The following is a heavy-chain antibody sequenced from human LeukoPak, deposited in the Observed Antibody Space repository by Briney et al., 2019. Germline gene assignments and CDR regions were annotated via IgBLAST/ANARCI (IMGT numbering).Heavy chain of an antibody. CDR3: ARSIRGYTYGFDAFDI. J-gene: IGHJ3*02. V-gene: IGHV3-30-3*01. CDR1: GFTFSSYA. D-gene: IGHD5-18*01. CDR2: ISYDGSNK. Sequence: GGSLRLSCAASGFTFSSYAMHWVRQAPGKGLEWVAVISYDGSNKYYADSVKGRSTISRDNSKNTLYLQMNSLRAEDTAVYYCARSIRGYTYGFDAFDIWGQGTMVTVSS.